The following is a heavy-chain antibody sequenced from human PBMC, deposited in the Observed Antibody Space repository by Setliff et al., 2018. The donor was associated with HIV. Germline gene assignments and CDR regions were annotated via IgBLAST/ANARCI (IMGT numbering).Heavy chain of an antibody. V-gene: IGHV4-34*01. D-gene: IGHD3-3*01. CDR1: GGSFSTDY. CDR3: ASVTIFGVVFDY. Sequence: PSETLSLTCGVYGGSFSTDYWSWIRQLPGKRLEWIGEISQRGDTNYHPSLKSRVTISLDTSKNQFSLNMTSVTAADTAVYYCASVTIFGVVFDYWGQGTLVTVSS. CDR2: ISQRGDT. J-gene: IGHJ4*02.